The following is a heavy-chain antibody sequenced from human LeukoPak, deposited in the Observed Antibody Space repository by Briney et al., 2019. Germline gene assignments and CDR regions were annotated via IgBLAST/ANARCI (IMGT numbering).Heavy chain of an antibody. Sequence: PSETLSLTCAVSGASISTSANYWGWIRQPPGKGAQWIGSVYYSGTTYYNPSLQSRVTISVDTSKNQFSLGLTSVTAADAAVYYCARLGYNGGWYQYYFEYWGLGTLVTVSS. CDR1: GASISTSANY. CDR2: VYYSGTT. V-gene: IGHV4-39*01. J-gene: IGHJ4*02. D-gene: IGHD6-19*01. CDR3: ARLGYNGGWYQYYFEY.